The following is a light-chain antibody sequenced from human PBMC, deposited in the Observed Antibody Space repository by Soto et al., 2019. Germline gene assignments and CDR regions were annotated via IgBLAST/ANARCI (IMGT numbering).Light chain of an antibody. CDR3: QQYDSTPPT. J-gene: IGKJ1*01. V-gene: IGKV3-20*01. CDR2: GAS. CDR1: QSVNSNY. Sequence: EIVLTQSPGTLSLSPGDRATLSCRASQSVNSNYLAWYQRKPDQAPRLLIYGASNRATDIPYRFSASGSGTDFPLPITRLEPVDFAVYYRQQYDSTPPTFGQGTKVEVK.